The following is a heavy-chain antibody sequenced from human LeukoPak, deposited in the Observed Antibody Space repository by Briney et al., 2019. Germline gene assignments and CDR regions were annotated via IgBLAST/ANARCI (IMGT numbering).Heavy chain of an antibody. CDR1: GGSISSYY. CDR3: ARGRRSLHYDSSGYYYPLDY. J-gene: IGHJ4*02. V-gene: IGHV4-59*01. D-gene: IGHD3-22*01. CDR2: IYYSGST. Sequence: PSETLSLTCTVSGGSISSYYWSWIRQPPGKGLEWFGYIYYSGSTNYNPSLKSRVTISVDTSKNQFSLKLSSVTAADTAVYYCARGRRSLHYDSSGYYYPLDYWGQGTLVTVSS.